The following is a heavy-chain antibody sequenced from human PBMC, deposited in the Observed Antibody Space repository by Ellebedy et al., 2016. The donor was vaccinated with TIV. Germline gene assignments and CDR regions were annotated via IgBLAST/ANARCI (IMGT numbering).Heavy chain of an antibody. Sequence: GESLKISCEHSGYTFSSYWFGWVRQMPGKGLEWIAIVFSGDSTTIYSPSFQGHVTISADKSFTTAYLQWSSLEASDTAIYFCGTYIHGSHHINNWGQGTLVTVSS. J-gene: IGHJ4*02. V-gene: IGHV5-51*01. CDR2: VFSGDSTT. D-gene: IGHD5-18*01. CDR1: GYTFSSYW. CDR3: GTYIHGSHHINN.